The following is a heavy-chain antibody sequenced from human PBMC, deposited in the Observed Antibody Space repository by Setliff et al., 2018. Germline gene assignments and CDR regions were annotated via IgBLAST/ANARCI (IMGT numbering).Heavy chain of an antibody. CDR1: GGSISSHY. V-gene: IGHV4-59*11. D-gene: IGHD3-10*01. Sequence: KASETLSLTCTVSGGSISSHYWSWIRQPPGKGLEWIGYIYYSGSTNYSPSLKSRVTISVDTSKNQFSLKLSSVTAADTAVYYCAREVLYYYGSGSYYYMDVWGKGTTVTVSS. J-gene: IGHJ6*03. CDR2: IYYSGST. CDR3: AREVLYYYGSGSYYYMDV.